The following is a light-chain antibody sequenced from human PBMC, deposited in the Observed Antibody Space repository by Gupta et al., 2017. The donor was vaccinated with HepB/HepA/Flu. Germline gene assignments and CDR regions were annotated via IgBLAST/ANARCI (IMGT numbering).Light chain of an antibody. Sequence: SSELTQPPSVHVSHGQTARITCSGDALPKQYAYWYQQKPGQAPVLVIYKDSERPSGIPERFSGSSSGTTVTLTISGVQAEDEADYYCQSADSSGTYPVVFGGGTKLTVL. CDR1: ALPKQY. V-gene: IGLV3-25*03. J-gene: IGLJ2*01. CDR2: KDS. CDR3: QSADSSGTYPVV.